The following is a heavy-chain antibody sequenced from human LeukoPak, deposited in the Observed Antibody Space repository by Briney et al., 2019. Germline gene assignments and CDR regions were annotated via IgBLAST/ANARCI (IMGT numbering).Heavy chain of an antibody. J-gene: IGHJ6*03. D-gene: IGHD3-22*01. V-gene: IGHV4-59*01. CDR1: GGSISSYY. Sequence: PSETLSLTCFVSGGSISSYYWSWIRQPPGKGLEWIGYIYYRGNTNYHPSLKSPVPISLDTSKNQFSLRLSSVTAADTAVYHCARGIYDRSGFSYYYYHMDVWGKGTTVTVSS. CDR3: ARGIYDRSGFSYYYYHMDV. CDR2: IYYRGNT.